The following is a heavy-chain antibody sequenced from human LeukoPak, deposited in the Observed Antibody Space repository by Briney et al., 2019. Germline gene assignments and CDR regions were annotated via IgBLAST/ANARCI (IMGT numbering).Heavy chain of an antibody. CDR2: LYDGENT. V-gene: IGHV4-59*01. D-gene: IGHD5-18*01. J-gene: IGHJ4*02. Sequence: PSETLSLTCIVSGDSISYGYWSWLRQPPGRGLEWIGHLYDGENTNYSPSLMSRVTISVDTSRNQFSLKMTSVTAADTALYYCARGRVARYRYGLPAPFSFDFWGQGILVSVSS. CDR1: GDSISYGY. CDR3: ARGRVARYRYGLPAPFSFDF.